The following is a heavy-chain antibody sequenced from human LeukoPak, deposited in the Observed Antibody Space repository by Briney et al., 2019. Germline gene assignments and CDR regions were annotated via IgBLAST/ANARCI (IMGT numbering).Heavy chain of an antibody. V-gene: IGHV4-59*08. CDR2: ISYNGNT. D-gene: IGHD6-19*01. Sequence: SETLSLTCTVSSGSISTYYWSWIRQPPGRDLEWLGDISYNGNTNYNPSLQSRVTLSVDTSKNQFSLRLTSVSATDTAVYYCACLSVAHNNYFDYWGQGILVTVSS. CDR1: SGSISTYY. CDR3: ACLSVAHNNYFDY. J-gene: IGHJ4*02.